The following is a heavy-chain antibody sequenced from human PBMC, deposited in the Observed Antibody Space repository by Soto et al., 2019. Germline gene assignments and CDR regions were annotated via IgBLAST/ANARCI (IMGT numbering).Heavy chain of an antibody. CDR1: GFTFSKYC. CDR3: AKDSPVGVPLLRDLHD. J-gene: IGHJ1*01. CDR2: ISGSGGST. V-gene: IGHV3-23*01. Sequence: VGSLKLSCAGPGFTFSKYCMSWVLQAPGKGLEWVSVISGSGGSTYYADSVKGRFTLSRDNSKNTVYLQMNSLRAEDTAVYYCAKDSPVGVPLLRDLHDWGQGTLVTV. D-gene: IGHD2-15*01.